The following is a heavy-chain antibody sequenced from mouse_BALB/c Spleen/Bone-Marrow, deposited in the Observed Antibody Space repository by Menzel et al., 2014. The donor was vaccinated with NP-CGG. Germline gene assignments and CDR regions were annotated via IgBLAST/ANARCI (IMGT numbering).Heavy chain of an antibody. Sequence: EVQLVESGGGLVQPGRSLKLSCAASGFDFSRYWMNWVRQAPGKGLEWIGEINPDSSTINYTPSLKDKFIISRDNAEYTLYLQMSKVRSEDTALYYCARPYYRYLYFDYWGQGTTLTVSS. V-gene: IGHV4-1*02. D-gene: IGHD2-14*01. CDR1: GFDFSRYW. CDR2: INPDSSTI. CDR3: ARPYYRYLYFDY. J-gene: IGHJ2*01.